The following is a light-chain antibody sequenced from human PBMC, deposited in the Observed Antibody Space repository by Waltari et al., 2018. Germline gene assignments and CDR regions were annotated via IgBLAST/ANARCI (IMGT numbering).Light chain of an antibody. V-gene: IGKV1-5*03. CDR1: QSISHW. Sequence: DIHMTQSPSTLSASVGDRVTITCRASQSISHWLAWYQQKPGKAPTLLISKASSLEKEVPSRFSGSGSGTEFTLTITNLQPDDFATFYCQRYDDYPPTFGGGTKVEIK. CDR2: KAS. CDR3: QRYDDYPPT. J-gene: IGKJ4*01.